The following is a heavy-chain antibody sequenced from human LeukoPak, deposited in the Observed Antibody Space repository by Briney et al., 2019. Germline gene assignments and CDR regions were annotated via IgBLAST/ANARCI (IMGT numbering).Heavy chain of an antibody. Sequence: GASVKVSCKASGYTFTSYGISWVRQAPGQGLEWMGGIIPIFGTANYAQKFQGRVTITADKSTSTAYMELSSLRSEDTAVYYCARSWWGQQLVYWGQGTLVTVSS. D-gene: IGHD6-13*01. CDR1: GYTFTSYG. CDR3: ARSWWGQQLVY. J-gene: IGHJ4*02. V-gene: IGHV1-69*06. CDR2: IIPIFGTA.